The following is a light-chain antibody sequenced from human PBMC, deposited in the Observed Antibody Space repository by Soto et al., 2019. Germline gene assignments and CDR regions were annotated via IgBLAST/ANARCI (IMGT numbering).Light chain of an antibody. Sequence: EIVMTQSPATLSVSPGERATLSCRASQSVYGTYLAWYQQRPGQAPRLLIYGASSRATGIPDRFSGSGSGTDFTLTISRLEPEDSAVYYCQQSNNWPRTFVQGTKV. CDR3: QQSNNWPRT. CDR2: GAS. V-gene: IGKV3-20*01. CDR1: QSVYGTY. J-gene: IGKJ1*01.